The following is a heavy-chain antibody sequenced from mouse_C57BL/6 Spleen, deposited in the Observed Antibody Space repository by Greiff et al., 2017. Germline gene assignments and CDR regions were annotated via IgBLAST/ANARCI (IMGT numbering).Heavy chain of an antibody. Sequence: QVQLQQSGAELVRPGASVKLSCKASGYTFTDYYINWVKQRPGQGLEWIARIYPGSGNTYYNEKFKGKATLTAEKSSSTAYMQLSSLTSEDSAVYCCARGGYYGSSFYWGQGTTLTVSS. J-gene: IGHJ2*01. CDR3: ARGGYYGSSFY. CDR1: GYTFTDYY. CDR2: IYPGSGNT. D-gene: IGHD1-1*01. V-gene: IGHV1-76*01.